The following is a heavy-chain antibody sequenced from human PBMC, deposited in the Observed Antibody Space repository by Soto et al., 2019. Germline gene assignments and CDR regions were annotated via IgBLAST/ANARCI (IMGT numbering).Heavy chain of an antibody. J-gene: IGHJ4*02. D-gene: IGHD4-17*01. V-gene: IGHV4-59*08. Sequence: SETLSLTCTVSGGSISSYYWSWIRQPPGKGLEWIGYIYYSGSTNYNPSLKSRVTISVDTSKNQFSLKLSSVTAADTAVYYCARVVTTVTTRRFIKNYYFDYWGQGTLVTVAS. CDR3: ARVVTTVTTRRFIKNYYFDY. CDR2: IYYSGST. CDR1: GGSISSYY.